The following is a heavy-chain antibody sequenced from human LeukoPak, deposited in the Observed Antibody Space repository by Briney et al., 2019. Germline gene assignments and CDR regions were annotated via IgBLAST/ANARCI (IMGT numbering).Heavy chain of an antibody. V-gene: IGHV4-39*07. Sequence: SETLSLTCTVSGGSISSSSYYWGWIRQPPGKGLEWIGSIYYSGSTYYNPSLKSRVTISVDTSKNQFSLKLSSVTAADTAVYYCARGLTIYGSGSYYDWYFDLWGRGTLVTVSS. CDR2: IYYSGST. CDR1: GGSISSSSYY. D-gene: IGHD3-10*01. CDR3: ARGLTIYGSGSYYDWYFDL. J-gene: IGHJ2*01.